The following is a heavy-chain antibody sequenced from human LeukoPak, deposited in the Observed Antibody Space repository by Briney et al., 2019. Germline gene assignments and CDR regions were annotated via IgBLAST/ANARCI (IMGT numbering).Heavy chain of an antibody. CDR1: GGSFSGYY. D-gene: IGHD6-13*01. CDR2: INHSGST. Sequence: SETLSLTCAVYGGSFSGYYWGWIRQPPGKGLEWIGEINHSGSTNYNPSLKSRVTISVDTSKNQFSLKLSSVTAADTAVYYCARGRMDVAGYSSSWYSFKYYFDYWGQGTLVTVSS. CDR3: ARGRMDVAGYSSSWYSFKYYFDY. V-gene: IGHV4-34*01. J-gene: IGHJ4*02.